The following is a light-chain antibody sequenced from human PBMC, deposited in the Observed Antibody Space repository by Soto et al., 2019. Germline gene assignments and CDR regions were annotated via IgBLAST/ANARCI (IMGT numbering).Light chain of an antibody. CDR1: SSDVGGYDY. Sequence: QSALTQPASVSGSPGQSITISCTGTSSDVGGYDYVSWYQQHPGKAPKLMIYAVSNRPSGVSTRVSGSSSGNTASLSISGLLDVNEADYISTSYTTTSTLLSVFGTGTKVTDL. V-gene: IGLV2-14*01. J-gene: IGLJ1*01. CDR2: AVS. CDR3: TSYTTTSTLLSV.